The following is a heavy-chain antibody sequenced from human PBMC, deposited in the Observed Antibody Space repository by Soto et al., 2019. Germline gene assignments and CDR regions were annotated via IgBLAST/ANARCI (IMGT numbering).Heavy chain of an antibody. CDR3: ARRKPADDSFDV. J-gene: IGHJ3*01. CDR2: IYWDDDK. CDR1: GFSLTTSGVG. Sequence: QITLKESGPPLVKPTQTLTLTCTFSGFSLTTSGVGVGWIRQPPGKALEWLALIYWDDDKRYTPSLKTRLTIIKDTSKNQVVLTMTNMDPVDTATYYCARRKPADDSFDVWGQGTMVTVSS. V-gene: IGHV2-5*02.